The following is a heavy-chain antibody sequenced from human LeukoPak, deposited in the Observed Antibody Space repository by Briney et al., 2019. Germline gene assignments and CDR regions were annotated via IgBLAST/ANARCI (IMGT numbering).Heavy chain of an antibody. CDR1: GYTFTSYY. CDR2: INPSGGST. V-gene: IGHV1-46*01. J-gene: IGHJ6*03. D-gene: IGHD2-2*03. Sequence: ASVKVSCKASGYTFTSYYMHWVRQAPGQGLEWMGIINPSGGSTNYAQKFQGRVTITTDESTSTAYMELSSLRSEDTAVYYCARGLDVVVVPAATYYYMDVWGKGTTVTVSS. CDR3: ARGLDVVVVPAATYYYMDV.